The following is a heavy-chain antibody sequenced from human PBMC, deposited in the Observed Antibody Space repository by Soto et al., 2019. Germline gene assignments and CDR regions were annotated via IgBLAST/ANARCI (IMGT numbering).Heavy chain of an antibody. J-gene: IGHJ3*02. CDR3: AKGREGFGNDAFDI. CDR2: ISGSGGNT. V-gene: IGHV3-23*01. D-gene: IGHD3-10*01. Sequence: EVQLLESGGGLGQPGGSLRPSCAASGFTFSSYAMSWVRQAPGKGLEWVSAISGSGGNTYYADSVKGRFTISRDNSKNTLYLQMITLRAEDTAVYYCAKGREGFGNDAFDIWGQGTMVTVSS. CDR1: GFTFSSYA.